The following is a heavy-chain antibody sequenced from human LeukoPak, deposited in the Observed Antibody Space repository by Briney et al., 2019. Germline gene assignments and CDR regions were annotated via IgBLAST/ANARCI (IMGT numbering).Heavy chain of an antibody. V-gene: IGHV1-69*13. Sequence: SVKVSCKASGGTFNSYAISWVRQAPGQGLEWMGGIIPIFGTANYAQKFQGRVTITADESTSTAYMELSSLRSEDTAVYYCARDRSSRGIYYDSSGYHYWGQGTLVTVSS. CDR1: GGTFNSYA. CDR2: IIPIFGTA. J-gene: IGHJ4*02. D-gene: IGHD3-22*01. CDR3: ARDRSSRGIYYDSSGYHY.